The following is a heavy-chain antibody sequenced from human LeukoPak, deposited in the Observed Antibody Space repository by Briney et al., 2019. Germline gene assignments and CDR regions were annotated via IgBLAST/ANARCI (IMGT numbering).Heavy chain of an antibody. CDR1: GFTFSSYE. D-gene: IGHD1-14*01. V-gene: IGHV3-48*03. Sequence: GGXLSLSCAASGFTFSSYEMNWVRQAPGKGLEGVSYISSRGSTIYYADSVKGGLTISREKEKNSLYLQMNSLRAEDTAVYYCASDPESRQGNDAFDIWGQGTMVTVSS. CDR2: ISSRGSTI. CDR3: ASDPESRQGNDAFDI. J-gene: IGHJ3*02.